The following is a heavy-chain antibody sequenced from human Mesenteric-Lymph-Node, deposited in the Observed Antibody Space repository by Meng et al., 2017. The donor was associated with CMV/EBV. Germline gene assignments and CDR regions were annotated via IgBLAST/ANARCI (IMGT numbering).Heavy chain of an antibody. Sequence: GGSLRLSCAASGFTFDDYAMHWVRQAPGKGLEWVSGISWNSGSIGYADSVKGRFTISRDNAKNTLYLQMNSLRAEDTAVYYCARRLWVDAFDIWGQGTMVTVSS. V-gene: IGHV3-9*01. CDR1: GFTFDDYA. D-gene: IGHD3-10*01. J-gene: IGHJ3*02. CDR3: ARRLWVDAFDI. CDR2: ISWNSGSI.